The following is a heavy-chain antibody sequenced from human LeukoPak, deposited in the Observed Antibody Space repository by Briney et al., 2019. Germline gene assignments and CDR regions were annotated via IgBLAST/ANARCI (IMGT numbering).Heavy chain of an antibody. CDR2: IYYSGST. Sequence: SETLSPTCTVSGGSISSSSYYWGWIRQPPGKGLEWIGSIYYSGSTYYNPSLKSRVTIYVDTSKNRFSLKLTSVTAADTAVYYCAGQYCSTTSCYDNWFDPWGQGTLVTVSS. V-gene: IGHV4-39*01. CDR1: GGSISSSSYY. D-gene: IGHD2-2*01. J-gene: IGHJ5*02. CDR3: AGQYCSTTSCYDNWFDP.